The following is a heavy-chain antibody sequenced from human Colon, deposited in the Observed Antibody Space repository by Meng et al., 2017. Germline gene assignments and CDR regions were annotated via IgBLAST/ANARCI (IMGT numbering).Heavy chain of an antibody. CDR2: TRSEASGGTA. J-gene: IGHJ4*02. CDR1: GFTFSDYG. D-gene: IGHD4-17*01. Sequence: GGSLSLSCTASGFTFSDYGVSWFRQAPGEGLEWVGFTRSEASGGTAEYAGSVEGRFTISRDDSKSIAYLQMNSLKPEDTAVYYCTRNFGDYRPIDFRGQRPLVTVSS. V-gene: IGHV3-49*03. CDR3: TRNFGDYRPIDF.